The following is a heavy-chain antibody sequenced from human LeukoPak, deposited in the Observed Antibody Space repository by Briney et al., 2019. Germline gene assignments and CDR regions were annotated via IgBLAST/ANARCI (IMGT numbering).Heavy chain of an antibody. D-gene: IGHD6-13*01. J-gene: IGHJ6*02. CDR3: AREEIEAAGSYGMDV. V-gene: IGHV3-30-3*01. Sequence: GGSLRLSCAASGFTFSNYAMHWVRQAPGKGLEWVAVISYDGSNKYYGDSVKGRFPISRDNSKNTLYLQMNSLRAEDTAVYYCAREEIEAAGSYGMDVWGQGTTVTVSS. CDR2: ISYDGSNK. CDR1: GFTFSNYA.